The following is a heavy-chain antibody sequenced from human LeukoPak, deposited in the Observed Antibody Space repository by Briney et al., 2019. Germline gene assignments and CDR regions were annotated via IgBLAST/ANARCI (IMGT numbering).Heavy chain of an antibody. Sequence: PSETLSLTCSVSGGSVSSGSYYWSWIRQPPGKGLEWIGYIYYSGSTNYNPSLKSRVTISVDTSKNQFSLKLSSVTAADTAVYYCARGITMIPWGQGTLVTVSS. CDR3: ARGITMIP. D-gene: IGHD3-22*01. V-gene: IGHV4-61*01. J-gene: IGHJ5*02. CDR1: GGSVSSGSYY. CDR2: IYYSGST.